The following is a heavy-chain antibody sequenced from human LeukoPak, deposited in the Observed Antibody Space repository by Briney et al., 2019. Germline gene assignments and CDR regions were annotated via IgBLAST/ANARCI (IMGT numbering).Heavy chain of an antibody. J-gene: IGHJ5*02. CDR3: ARAKYYFASGSSIWFDP. V-gene: IGHV1-18*01. CDR1: GYTFTSYD. D-gene: IGHD3-10*01. Sequence: GASVKVSCKASGYTFTSYDINWVRQATGQGLEWMGWINVYNGNTNYAQKLQGRVTMTTDTSTSTAFMELRSLTSDDTAVYYCARAKYYFASGSSIWFDPWGQGTLVTVSS. CDR2: INVYNGNT.